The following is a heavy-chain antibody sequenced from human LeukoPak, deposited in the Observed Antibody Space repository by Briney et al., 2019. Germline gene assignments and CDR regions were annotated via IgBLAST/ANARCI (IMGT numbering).Heavy chain of an antibody. CDR1: GYTFTSYD. CDR2: MNPNSGNT. Sequence: ASVKVSCKASGYTFTSYDINWVRQATGQGLEWMGWMNPNSGNTGYAQKFQGRVTMTRNTSISTAYMELSSLRSEDTAVYYCAKIGPLLSLVVMPGVGFDYWGQGTLVTVSS. CDR3: AKIGPLLSLVVMPGVGFDY. V-gene: IGHV1-8*01. J-gene: IGHJ4*02. D-gene: IGHD3-22*01.